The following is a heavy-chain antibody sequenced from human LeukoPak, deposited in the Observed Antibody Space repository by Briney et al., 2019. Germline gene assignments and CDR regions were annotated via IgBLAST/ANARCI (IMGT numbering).Heavy chain of an antibody. Sequence: GGSLRLSCAASGFTFSSYEMNWVRQAPGKGLEWVSYISSSGGTMYYADSVKGRFTISRDNAKNSLYLQMNSLRAEDTAVYYCARGIRITIGVGWLDPWGQGTLVTVSS. J-gene: IGHJ5*02. D-gene: IGHD3-10*01. CDR3: ARGIRITIGVGWLDP. CDR2: ISSSGGTM. CDR1: GFTFSSYE. V-gene: IGHV3-48*03.